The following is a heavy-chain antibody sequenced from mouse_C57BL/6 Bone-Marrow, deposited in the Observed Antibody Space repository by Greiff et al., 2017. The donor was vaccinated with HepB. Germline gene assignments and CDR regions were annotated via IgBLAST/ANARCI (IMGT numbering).Heavy chain of an antibody. J-gene: IGHJ2*01. V-gene: IGHV1-55*01. D-gene: IGHD3-3*01. CDR3: ASRDSYYFDY. CDR2: IYPGSGST. CDR1: GYTFTSYW. Sequence: VQLQQSGAELVKPGASVKMSCKASGYTFTSYWITWVKQRPGQGLEWIGDIYPGSGSTNYNEKFKSKATLTVDTSSSTAYMQRSSLTSEDSAVYYCASRDSYYFDYWGQGTTLTVSS.